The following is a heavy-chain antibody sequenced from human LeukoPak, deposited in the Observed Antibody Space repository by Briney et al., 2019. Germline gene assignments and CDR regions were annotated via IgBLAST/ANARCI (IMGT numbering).Heavy chain of an antibody. CDR1: GGSFSGYY. D-gene: IGHD6-13*01. CDR2: INHSGST. Sequence: PSETLSLTCAVYGGSFSGYYWSWIRQPPGKGLEWIGEINHSGSTNYNPSLKSRVTISVDTFKNQFSLKLSSVTAADTAVYYCARVSAGAAAGKGYYYMDVWGKGTTVTVSS. V-gene: IGHV4-34*01. J-gene: IGHJ6*03. CDR3: ARVSAGAAAGKGYYYMDV.